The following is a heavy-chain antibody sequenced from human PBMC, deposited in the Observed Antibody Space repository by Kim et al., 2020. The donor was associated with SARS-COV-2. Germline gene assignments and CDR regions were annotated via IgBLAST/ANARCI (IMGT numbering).Heavy chain of an antibody. D-gene: IGHD2-2*01. Sequence: SETLSLTCAVYGGSFSGYYWSWIRQPPGKGLEWIGEINHSGSTNYNPSLKSRVTISVDTYKNQFSLKLSSVTAADTAVYYCARGGVVVPAASGWFDPWGQGTLVTVSS. J-gene: IGHJ5*02. CDR3: ARGGVVVPAASGWFDP. CDR1: GGSFSGYY. CDR2: INHSGST. V-gene: IGHV4-34*01.